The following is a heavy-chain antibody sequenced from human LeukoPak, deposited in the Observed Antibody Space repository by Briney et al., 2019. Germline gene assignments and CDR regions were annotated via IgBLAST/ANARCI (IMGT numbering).Heavy chain of an antibody. CDR2: IWYDGSNK. J-gene: IGHJ4*02. CDR3: ARDWDCGGDCYSGAFDY. V-gene: IGHV3-33*01. CDR1: GFTFSSYG. D-gene: IGHD2-21*02. Sequence: GGSLRLSCAASGFTFSSYGMHWVRQAPGKGLEWVAVIWYDGSNKYYADSVKGRFTISRDNSKNTLYLQMNSLRAEDTAVYYCARDWDCGGDCYSGAFDYWGQGTLVTVSS.